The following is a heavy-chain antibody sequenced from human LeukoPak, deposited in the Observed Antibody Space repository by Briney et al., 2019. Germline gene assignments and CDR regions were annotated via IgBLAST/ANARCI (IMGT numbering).Heavy chain of an antibody. J-gene: IGHJ3*02. CDR2: ISAYNGNT. CDR3: ARDSFSCSSTSCYPLDAFDI. CDR1: GYTFTSYG. Sequence: GASVKVSCKASGYTFTSYGISWVRQAPGQGLEWMGWISAYNGNTNYAQKLQGRVTMTTDTSTSTAYMELRSLRSDDTAVYYCARDSFSCSSTSCYPLDAFDIWGQGTMVTVSS. D-gene: IGHD2-2*01. V-gene: IGHV1-18*01.